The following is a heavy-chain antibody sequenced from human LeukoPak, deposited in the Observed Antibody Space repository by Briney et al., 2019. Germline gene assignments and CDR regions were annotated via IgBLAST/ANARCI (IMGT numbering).Heavy chain of an antibody. Sequence: GASLRHPCAPCGFTFSGCTMHWLGQADAKEKEWLGRIRSRASSYPTVYVAPVQGRFISSRDDSMDLADVQMNSLSVEDTAVYYCTRHSDKYCSGAGCCQYNFYSLGGWGQGATVT. CDR3: TRHSDKYCSGAGCCQYNFYSLGG. J-gene: IGHJ6*02. D-gene: IGHD2-15*01. CDR1: GFTFSGCT. CDR2: IRSRASSYPT. V-gene: IGHV3-73*01.